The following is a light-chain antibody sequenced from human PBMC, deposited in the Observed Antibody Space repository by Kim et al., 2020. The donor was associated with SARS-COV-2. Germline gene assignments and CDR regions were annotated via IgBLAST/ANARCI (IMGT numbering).Light chain of an antibody. J-gene: IGKJ4*01. CDR1: LDIRSY. V-gene: IGKV1-16*01. Sequence: ASVGVRVTITCRASLDIRSYLAWFQQKPGKAPKTLIVAASTLQSGVPSRFSGSGSGTDFTLTISSLQPEDSATYYCEHYKSYPLTFGGGTKVDIK. CDR2: AAS. CDR3: EHYKSYPLT.